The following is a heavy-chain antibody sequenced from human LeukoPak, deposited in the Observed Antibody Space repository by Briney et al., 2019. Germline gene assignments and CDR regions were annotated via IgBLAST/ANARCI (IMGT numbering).Heavy chain of an antibody. CDR2: INPNSGGT. CDR3: ARDIGESHYYYYYMDV. CDR1: GYTFTGYY. Sequence: SVKVSCKASGYTFTGYYMHWVRQAPGQGLEWMGWINPNSGGTNYAQKFQGRVTMTRDTSISTAYMELSRLRSDGTAVYYCARDIGESHYYYYYMDVWGKGTTVTISS. V-gene: IGHV1-2*02. D-gene: IGHD3-10*01. J-gene: IGHJ6*03.